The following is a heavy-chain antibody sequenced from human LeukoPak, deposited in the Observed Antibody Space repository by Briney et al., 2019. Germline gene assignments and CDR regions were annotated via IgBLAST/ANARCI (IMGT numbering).Heavy chain of an antibody. CDR3: ARVPRWVYFDY. D-gene: IGHD3-16*01. CDR2: IYYSGTT. J-gene: IGHJ4*02. V-gene: IGHV4-39*07. Sequence: KPPETLSLTCTVSGGSISSPSWYWGWIRQPPGRGLECIGNIYYSGTTYYNPSLKSRVTISVDTSKNQSSLKLSSVTAADTAVYYCARVPRWVYFDYWGQGTLVTVSS. CDR1: GGSISSPSWY.